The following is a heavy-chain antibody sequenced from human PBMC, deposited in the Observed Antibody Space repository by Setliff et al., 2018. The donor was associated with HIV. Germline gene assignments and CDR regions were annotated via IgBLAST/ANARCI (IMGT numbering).Heavy chain of an antibody. J-gene: IGHJ5*02. CDR1: GGSISSYY. V-gene: IGHV4-59*01. D-gene: IGHD3-10*01. CDR3: ARDKRGTYGFNNWFDP. Sequence: PSETLSLTCTVSGGSISSYYWNWIRQPPGKGLEWIGYIYYSGSTNHNPSLKSRVTISLDTSKNQFSLKLSSVTAADTAVYYCARDKRGTYGFNNWFDPWGQGTLVTVSS. CDR2: IYYSGST.